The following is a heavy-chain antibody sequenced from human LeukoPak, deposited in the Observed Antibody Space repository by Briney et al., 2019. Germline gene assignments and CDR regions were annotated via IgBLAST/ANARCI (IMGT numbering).Heavy chain of an antibody. CDR1: GGSFSGYY. CDR2: INHSGST. J-gene: IGHJ4*02. D-gene: IGHD3-10*01. CDR3: ARRPYYYGSGSNFDY. Sequence: SETLSLTCAVYGGSFSGYYWSWIRQPPGKGLEWIGEINHSGSTNYNPSLKSRVTISVDTSKNQFSLKLSSVTAADTAVYYCARRPYYYGSGSNFDYWGQGTLVTVSS. V-gene: IGHV4-34*01.